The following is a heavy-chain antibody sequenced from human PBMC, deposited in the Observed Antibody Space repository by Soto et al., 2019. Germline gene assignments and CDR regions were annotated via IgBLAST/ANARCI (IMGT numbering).Heavy chain of an antibody. CDR1: GFTFSRYA. CDR3: ARVRSGEFV. CDR2: IGVGGGDR. Sequence: EVQLLESGGGLVQPGGSLRLSCAASGFTFSRYAMSWVRQAPGKGLEWVSIIGVGGGDRYYPESVKGRFTISRDNSRDKLYLEMNSLRDEDTAVYYCARVRSGEFVWGQGPLVTVSS. D-gene: IGHD3-10*01. J-gene: IGHJ4*02. V-gene: IGHV3-23*01.